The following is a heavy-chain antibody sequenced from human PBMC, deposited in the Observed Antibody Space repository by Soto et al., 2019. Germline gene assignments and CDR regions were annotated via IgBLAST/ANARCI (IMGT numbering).Heavy chain of an antibody. CDR3: AKDGDIPFDYYYGMDV. Sequence: QVQLVESGGGVVQPGRSLRLSCAASGFTFSSYGMHWVRQAPGKGLEWVAVISYDGSNKYYADSVKGRFTISRDNSKNTLYLQINSLRAEDTAVYYCAKDGDIPFDYYYGMDVWGQGNTVTVSS. D-gene: IGHD2-2*02. J-gene: IGHJ6*02. CDR1: GFTFSSYG. CDR2: ISYDGSNK. V-gene: IGHV3-30*18.